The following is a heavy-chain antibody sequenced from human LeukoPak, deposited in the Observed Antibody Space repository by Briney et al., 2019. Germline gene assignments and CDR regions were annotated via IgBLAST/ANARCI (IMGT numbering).Heavy chain of an antibody. J-gene: IGHJ4*01. CDR3: ARDNDKVVDH. V-gene: IGHV1-18*01. CDR2: ITAYNGNR. CDR1: GGTFSGYS. D-gene: IGHD1-1*01. Sequence: ASVKVSCKASGGTFSGYSISWVRQAPGQGLEWMGWITAYNGNRLYAQRFQGRITLTTDTSTSTSYMELRSLEYDDTALYYCARDNDKVVDHWGQGTLVTVSS.